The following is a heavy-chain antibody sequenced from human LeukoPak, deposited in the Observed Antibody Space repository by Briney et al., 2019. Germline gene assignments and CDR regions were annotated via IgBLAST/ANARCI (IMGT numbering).Heavy chain of an antibody. CDR2: IADDGKDK. Sequence: GRSLRLSCTASGFTFSTYPIHWVRQAPGKGLEWVAVIADDGKDKHYVESVKGRFTISRDNSKNTLYLQMNSLRAEDTAVYYCAKALGGSGVSFDYWGQGTLVTVSS. CDR1: GFTFSTYP. CDR3: AKALGGSGVSFDY. J-gene: IGHJ4*02. D-gene: IGHD3-10*01. V-gene: IGHV3-30*04.